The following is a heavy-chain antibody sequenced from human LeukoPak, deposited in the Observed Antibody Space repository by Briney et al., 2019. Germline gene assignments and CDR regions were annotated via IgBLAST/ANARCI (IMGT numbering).Heavy chain of an antibody. CDR2: ISGSGGST. CDR1: GFTFSSYA. J-gene: IGHJ5*02. Sequence: GGSLRLSCAASGFTFSSYAMSWVRQAPGKGLEWVPAISGSGGSTYYADSVKGRFTISRDNSKNTLYLQMNSLRAEDTAVYYCANGLNSGYDPLGQGTLVTVSS. D-gene: IGHD5-12*01. CDR3: ANGLNSGYDP. V-gene: IGHV3-23*01.